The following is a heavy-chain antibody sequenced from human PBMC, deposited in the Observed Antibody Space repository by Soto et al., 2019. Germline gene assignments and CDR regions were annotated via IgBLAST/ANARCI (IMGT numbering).Heavy chain of an antibody. V-gene: IGHV3-30-3*01. CDR2: ISYDGSNK. CDR1: GFTFSSYA. J-gene: IGHJ6*02. Sequence: QPGGSLRLSCAASGFTFSSYAMHWVRQAPGKGLEWVAVISYDGSNKYYADSVKGRFTISRDNSKNTLYLQMNSLRAEDTAVYYCARENGYSYGYVPYYYYGMDVWGQGTTVTVSS. D-gene: IGHD5-18*01. CDR3: ARENGYSYGYVPYYYYGMDV.